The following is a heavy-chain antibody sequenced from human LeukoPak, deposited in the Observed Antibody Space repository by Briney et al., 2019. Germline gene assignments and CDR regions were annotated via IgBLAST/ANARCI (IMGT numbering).Heavy chain of an antibody. CDR2: INPNSGGT. D-gene: IGHD5-18*01. J-gene: IGHJ5*02. V-gene: IGHV1-2*06. CDR3: ARDKGGYSLNWFDP. CDR1: GYTFTGYY. Sequence: APVKVSCKASGYTFTGYYMHWVRQAPGQGLEWMGRINPNSGGTNYARKFQGRVTMTRDTSISTAYMELSRLRSDDTAVYYCARDKGGYSLNWFDPWGQGTLVTVSS.